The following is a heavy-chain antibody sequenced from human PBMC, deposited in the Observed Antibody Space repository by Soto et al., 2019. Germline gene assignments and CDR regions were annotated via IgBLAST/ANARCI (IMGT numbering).Heavy chain of an antibody. CDR3: ARDKARYYYDSSGFNWFDP. D-gene: IGHD3-22*01. CDR2: IYYSGST. V-gene: IGHV4-59*01. Sequence: SETLSLTCTVSGGSISSYYWSWIRQPPGKGLEWIGYIYYSGSTNYNPSLKSRVTISVDTSKNQFSLKLSSVTAADTAVYYCARDKARYYYDSSGFNWFDPWGQGTLVTVSS. J-gene: IGHJ5*02. CDR1: GGSISSYY.